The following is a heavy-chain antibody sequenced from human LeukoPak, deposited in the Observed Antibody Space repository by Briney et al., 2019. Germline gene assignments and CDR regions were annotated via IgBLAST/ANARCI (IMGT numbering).Heavy chain of an antibody. CDR2: ISGSGGST. J-gene: IGHJ3*02. Sequence: GGSLRLSCTVSGFTFSSNSMSWVRQAPGKGLEWVSAISGSGGSTYYADSVKGRFTISRDNSKNTLYLQMNSLRAEDTAVYYCARDLSGIMITFGGVTPLLAFDIWGQGTMVTVSS. CDR1: GFTFSSNS. V-gene: IGHV3-23*01. CDR3: ARDLSGIMITFGGVTPLLAFDI. D-gene: IGHD3-16*01.